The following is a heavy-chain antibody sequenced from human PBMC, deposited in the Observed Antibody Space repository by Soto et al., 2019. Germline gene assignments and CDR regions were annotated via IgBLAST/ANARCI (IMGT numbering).Heavy chain of an antibody. D-gene: IGHD2-21*02. V-gene: IGHV3-33*01. Sequence: QVHLVESGGGVVQPGRSLRLSCAASGFTFSYYGMHWVRQAPGQGLEWVAFIWFDGSRGFYRDSVKGRFSISRDNSNNTLYLQMNSLRAEDTALYYCARGSTGDTSPNYFDFWGQGTLVTVSS. CDR3: ARGSTGDTSPNYFDF. CDR2: IWFDGSRG. CDR1: GFTFSYYG. J-gene: IGHJ4*02.